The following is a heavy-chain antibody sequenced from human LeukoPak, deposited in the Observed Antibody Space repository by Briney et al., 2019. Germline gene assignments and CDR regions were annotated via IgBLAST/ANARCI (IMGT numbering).Heavy chain of an antibody. V-gene: IGHV3-23*01. D-gene: IGHD2-2*01. Sequence: GGSLRLSCAASGFTFSSYAMSWVRQAPGKGLEWVSAISGSGGSTYYADSVKGRFTISRDNSKNTLYLQMNSLRAEDTAVYYCAKGSRKYQLPRTNFDYWGQGTLVTVSS. CDR1: GFTFSSYA. J-gene: IGHJ4*02. CDR3: AKGSRKYQLPRTNFDY. CDR2: ISGSGGST.